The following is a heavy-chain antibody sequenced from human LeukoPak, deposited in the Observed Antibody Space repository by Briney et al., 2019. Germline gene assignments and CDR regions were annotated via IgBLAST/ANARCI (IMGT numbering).Heavy chain of an antibody. CDR3: ASQWLVGYYFDY. V-gene: IGHV4-59*11. CDR1: GDSINSLDL. CDR2: IYYSGST. Sequence: SETLSLTCTVSGDSINSLDLWSWVRQPPGKGLEWIGYIYYSGSTNYNPSLKSRVTISVDTSKNQFSLKLSSVTAADTAVYYCASQWLVGYYFDYWGQGTLVTVSS. J-gene: IGHJ4*02. D-gene: IGHD6-19*01.